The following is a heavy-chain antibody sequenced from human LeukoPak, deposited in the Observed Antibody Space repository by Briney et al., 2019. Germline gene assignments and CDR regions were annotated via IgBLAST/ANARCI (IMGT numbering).Heavy chain of an antibody. V-gene: IGHV1-24*01. CDR2: FDPEDSET. D-gene: IGHD3-22*01. CDR3: ATVRSDYYDSSGYYNRNAFDI. Sequence: ASVKVSCKVSGYTLTELSMHWVRQAPGKGLEWMGGFDPEDSETIYAQKFQGRVTMTEDTSTDTAYMELSSLRSEDTAVYYCATVRSDYYDSSGYYNRNAFDIWGQGTMVTVSS. J-gene: IGHJ3*02. CDR1: GYTLTELS.